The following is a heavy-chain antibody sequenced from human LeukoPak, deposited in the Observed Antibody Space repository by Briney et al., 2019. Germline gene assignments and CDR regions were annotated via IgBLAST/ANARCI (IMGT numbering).Heavy chain of an antibody. V-gene: IGHV1-18*01. Sequence: ASLKVSCKTSGYTFSSFGVTWVRQAPGQGLEWVGWISAYDGNTNYAPKFQGRVAMTTDTSTKTAYMELRSLRSDDTAIYYCARTCPMMFCSSSFFDPWGQGTLVTVSS. CDR1: GYTFSSFG. D-gene: IGHD2-2*01. CDR2: ISAYDGNT. J-gene: IGHJ5*02. CDR3: ARTCPMMFCSSSFFDP.